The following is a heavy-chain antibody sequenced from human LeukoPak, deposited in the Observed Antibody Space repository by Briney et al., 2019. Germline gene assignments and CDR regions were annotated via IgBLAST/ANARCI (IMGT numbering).Heavy chain of an antibody. D-gene: IGHD6-19*01. J-gene: IGHJ4*02. V-gene: IGHV4-39*07. CDR3: ARIAGSGWSLLPSYFDY. CDR2: IYYSGST. Sequence: SETLSLTCTVSGGSISSSSYYWGWIRQPPGKGLEWIGSIYYSGSTYYNPSLKSRVTISVDTSKNQFSLKLSSVTAADTAVYYCARIAGSGWSLLPSYFDYWGQGTLVTVSS. CDR1: GGSISSSSYY.